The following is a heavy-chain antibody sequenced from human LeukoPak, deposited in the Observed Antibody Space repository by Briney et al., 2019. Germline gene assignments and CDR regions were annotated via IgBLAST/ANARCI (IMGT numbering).Heavy chain of an antibody. D-gene: IGHD5-24*01. Sequence: ASVKVSCKASGYTFTDYYIHWVRQAPGQGLEWMGWIHPPSGGTNYAEKLQGRVTMTRDTSIGTAYMELTRLTSDDAGVYYCVRDPGWLQVDYWGQGTLLTVSS. J-gene: IGHJ4*02. CDR3: VRDPGWLQVDY. CDR1: GYTFTDYY. CDR2: IHPPSGGT. V-gene: IGHV1-2*02.